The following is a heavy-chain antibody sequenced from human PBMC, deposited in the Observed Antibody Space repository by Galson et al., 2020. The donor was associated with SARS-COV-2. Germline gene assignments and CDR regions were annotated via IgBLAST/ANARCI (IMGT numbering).Heavy chain of an antibody. V-gene: IGHV4-34*01. CDR2: INHRGST. CDR3: ARTIKKLSYSGWFTFDY. J-gene: IGHJ4*02. CDR1: GGSFSDYY. Sequence: ETSETLSLTCAVSGGSFSDYYWSWIRQPPGKGLEWIGDINHRGSTNYNPSLKSRVTLSVDTSKNQFSLKLRSVTAADTAVYYCARTIKKLSYSGWFTFDYWGQGTLVTVSS. D-gene: IGHD6-19*01.